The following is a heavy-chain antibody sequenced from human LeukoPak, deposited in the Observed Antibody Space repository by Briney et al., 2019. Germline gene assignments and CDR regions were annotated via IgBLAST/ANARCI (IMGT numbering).Heavy chain of an antibody. CDR3: ASRTGYSSGCIDY. D-gene: IGHD6-19*01. J-gene: IGHJ4*02. CDR2: ISGSGGST. Sequence: GGSLRLSCAASGFTFSSYAMSWVRQAPGKGLEWVSAISGSGGSTYYADSVEGRFTISRDNSKNTLYLQMNSLRAEDTAVYYCASRTGYSSGCIDYWGQGTLVTVSS. CDR1: GFTFSSYA. V-gene: IGHV3-23*01.